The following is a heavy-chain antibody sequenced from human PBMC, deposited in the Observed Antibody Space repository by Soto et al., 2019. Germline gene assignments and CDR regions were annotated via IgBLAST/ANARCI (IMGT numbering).Heavy chain of an antibody. CDR2: INPNSGGT. CDR3: ARGGTLYPNYDFLSGSKYYYYGMDV. D-gene: IGHD3-3*01. V-gene: IGHV1-2*04. J-gene: IGHJ6*02. Sequence: ASVKVSCKASGYTFTGYYMHWVRQAPGQGLEWMGWINPNSGGTNYAQKFQGWVTMTRDTSISTAYMELSRLRSDDTAVYYCARGGTLYPNYDFLSGSKYYYYGMDVWGQGTTVTVSS. CDR1: GYTFTGYY.